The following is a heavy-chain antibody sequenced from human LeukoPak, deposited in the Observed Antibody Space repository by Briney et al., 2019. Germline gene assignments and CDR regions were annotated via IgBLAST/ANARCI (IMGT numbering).Heavy chain of an antibody. Sequence: SETLSLTCTVSSGPISSHYWSWIRQAPGKGLEWIGYIYYSGSSNYNPSFKSRVTMSVDTSKKQFSLRVSSVTAADTAVYYCARTEYYFDHWGQGTLVTVSS. D-gene: IGHD3-10*01. J-gene: IGHJ4*02. CDR2: IYYSGSS. V-gene: IGHV4-59*11. CDR3: ARTEYYFDH. CDR1: SGPISSHY.